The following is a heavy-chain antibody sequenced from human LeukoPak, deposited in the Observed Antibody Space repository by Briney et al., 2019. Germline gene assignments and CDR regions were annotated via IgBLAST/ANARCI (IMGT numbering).Heavy chain of an antibody. CDR2: ISGSGGST. CDR3: AKGLGCSSTNCPFDY. V-gene: IGHV3-23*01. D-gene: IGHD2-2*01. CDR1: GFTFSSYA. J-gene: IGHJ4*02. Sequence: GGSLRLSCAASGFTFSSYAMSWVRQAPGKGLEWVSVISGSGGSTYYADSVKGRFTISRDNSKNTLYLQMNSLRAEDTAVYYCAKGLGCSSTNCPFDYWGQGTLVTVSS.